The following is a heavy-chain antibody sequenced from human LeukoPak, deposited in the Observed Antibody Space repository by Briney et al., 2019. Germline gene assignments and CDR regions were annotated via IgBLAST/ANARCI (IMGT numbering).Heavy chain of an antibody. D-gene: IGHD1-26*01. CDR3: ARCHYSGSNPLQWFDP. CDR2: IYYSGSA. V-gene: IGHV4-59*01. Sequence: SETLSLTCTVSGGSITHYYWKWIRQPPGKGLEWIGYIYYSGSANYNPSLKSRVTISVDTSKNQFSLKLSSVTAADTAVYYCARCHYSGSNPLQWFDPWGQGTLVTVSS. J-gene: IGHJ5*02. CDR1: GGSITHYY.